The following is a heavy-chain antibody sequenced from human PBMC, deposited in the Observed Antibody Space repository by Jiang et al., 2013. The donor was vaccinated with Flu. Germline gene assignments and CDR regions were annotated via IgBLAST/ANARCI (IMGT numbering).Heavy chain of an antibody. CDR3: ARMMSTTTTGYFDI. CDR1: GLSLSANGEA. V-gene: IGHV2-5*01. J-gene: IGHJ2*01. Sequence: KPTQTLTLTCSFSGLSLSANGEAFVWIRQPPGKALEWLALTYWNDDERYSPSLQHRLTITKDTSENQLILTLTNVDLADTGTYYCARMMSTTTTGYFDIWGLAPRSLSPQ. CDR2: TYWNDDE. D-gene: IGHD2-2*01.